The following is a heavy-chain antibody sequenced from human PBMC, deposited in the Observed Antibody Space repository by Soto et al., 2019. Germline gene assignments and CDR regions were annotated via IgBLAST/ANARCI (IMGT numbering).Heavy chain of an antibody. CDR1: GGSFSGYY. J-gene: IGHJ5*02. CDR3: ARHGERTIRSLNCFDP. CDR2: INHSGST. D-gene: IGHD4-17*01. V-gene: IGHV4-34*01. Sequence: SETLSLTCAVYGGSFSGYYWSWIRQPPGKGLEWIGEINHSGSTNYNPSLKSRVTISVDTSKNQFSLKLSSVTAADTAVYYCARHGERTIRSLNCFDPWGQGTLVTVSS.